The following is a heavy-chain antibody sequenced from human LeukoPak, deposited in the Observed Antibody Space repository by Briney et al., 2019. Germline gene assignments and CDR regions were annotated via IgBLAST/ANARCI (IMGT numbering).Heavy chain of an antibody. CDR3: ARQIGYFDY. V-gene: IGHV4-59*08. CDR1: GGSISSYY. CDR2: IYYSGTT. Sequence: SETLSLTCTVSGGSISSYYWDWIRQPPGKGLEWIGYIYYSGTTNYNPSLKSRVTISVDTPKNQFSLKLSSVTAADTAVYYCARQIGYFDYWGQGTLVTVSS. J-gene: IGHJ4*02.